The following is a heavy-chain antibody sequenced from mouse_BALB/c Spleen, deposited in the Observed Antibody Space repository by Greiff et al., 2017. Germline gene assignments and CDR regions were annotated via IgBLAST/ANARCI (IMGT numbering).Heavy chain of an antibody. V-gene: IGHV5-9-4*01. D-gene: IGHD1-1*01. Sequence: VESGGGLVKPGGSLKLSCAASGFTFSSYAMSWVRQSPEKRLEWVAEISSGGSYTYYPDTVTGRFTISRDNAKNTLYLEMSSLRSEDTAMYYCARVGYYYGSSLNYFDYGGQGTTLTVSS. CDR1: GFTFSSYA. CDR2: ISSGGSYT. J-gene: IGHJ2*01. CDR3: ARVGYYYGSSLNYFDY.